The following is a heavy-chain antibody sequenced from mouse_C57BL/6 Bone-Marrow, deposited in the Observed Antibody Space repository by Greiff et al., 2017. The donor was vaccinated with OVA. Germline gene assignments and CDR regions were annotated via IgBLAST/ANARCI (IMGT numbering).Heavy chain of an antibody. Sequence: EVHLVESGPVLVKPGASVKMSCKASGYTFTDYYMNWVKQSHGKSLEWIGVINPYNGGTSYNQKFKGKATLTVDKSSSTAYMELNSLTSEDSAVYYCARGFAYWGQGTLVTVSA. CDR1: GYTFTDYY. CDR3: ARGFAY. CDR2: INPYNGGT. J-gene: IGHJ3*01. V-gene: IGHV1-19*01.